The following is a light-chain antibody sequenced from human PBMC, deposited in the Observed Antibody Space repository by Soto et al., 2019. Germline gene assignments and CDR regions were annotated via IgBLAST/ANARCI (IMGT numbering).Light chain of an antibody. CDR2: EVT. J-gene: IGLJ1*01. Sequence: QSALTQPASVSGSPGQPITISCTGTSSDVGGYNYVSWYQHHPGEAPKLMIFEVTKRPSGVSNRFSGSKSGNTASLTISGLQAEDEADYFCNSYTTSSTYVFGSGTKVTVL. CDR3: NSYTTSSTYV. V-gene: IGLV2-14*01. CDR1: SSDVGGYNY.